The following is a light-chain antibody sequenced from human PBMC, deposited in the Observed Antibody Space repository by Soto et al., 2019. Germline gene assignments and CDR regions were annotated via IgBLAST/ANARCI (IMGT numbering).Light chain of an antibody. CDR3: CSYAGSSPDV. J-gene: IGLJ1*01. V-gene: IGLV2-23*01. Sequence: QSVLTQPASVSGSPGQSITISCTGTSSDVGSYNLVSWYQQHPGKAPKLMIYEGSKRPSGVSNRFSGSKSGNTASLTISGLQAEDEADYYCCSYAGSSPDVFGTGTKLTVL. CDR1: SSDVGSYNL. CDR2: EGS.